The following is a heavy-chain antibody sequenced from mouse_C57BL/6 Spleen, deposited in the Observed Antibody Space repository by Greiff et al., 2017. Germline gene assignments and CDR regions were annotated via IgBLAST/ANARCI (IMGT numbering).Heavy chain of an antibody. Sequence: QVQLQQPGAELVKPGASVKLSCKASGYTFTSYWMQWVKQRPGQGLEWIGEIDPSDSYTNYNQKFKGKATLTVDTSSSTAYMQLSSLTSEDSAVYYCARRGDSPYYFDYWGQGTTLTVSS. CDR1: GYTFTSYW. D-gene: IGHD2-12*01. J-gene: IGHJ2*01. CDR2: IDPSDSYT. V-gene: IGHV1-50*01. CDR3: ARRGDSPYYFDY.